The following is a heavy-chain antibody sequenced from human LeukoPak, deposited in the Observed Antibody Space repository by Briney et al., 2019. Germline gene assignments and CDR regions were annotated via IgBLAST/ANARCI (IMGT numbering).Heavy chain of an antibody. J-gene: IGHJ4*02. Sequence: GGSLRLSCAASGLTFMRDWMSWVRQAPGRGLEWVAMIKQDGSEKHYVDSVKGRFTISSDNTKNSLNLQMNSLRAEDTAVYYCATLDTAMVTYFGCWGQGTLVTVSS. D-gene: IGHD5-18*01. CDR1: GLTFMRDW. V-gene: IGHV3-7*01. CDR3: ATLDTAMVTYFGC. CDR2: IKQDGSEK.